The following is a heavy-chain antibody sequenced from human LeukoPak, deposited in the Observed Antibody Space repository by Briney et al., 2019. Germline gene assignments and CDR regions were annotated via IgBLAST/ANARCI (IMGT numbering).Heavy chain of an antibody. CDR2: ISYDVGNK. D-gene: IGHD6-13*01. V-gene: IGHV3-30*18. CDR3: VKDRRSSWTIDN. J-gene: IGHJ4*02. Sequence: PGNSLRLSCAASGFTFSSNAMHWVRQASGKGLEWVAVISYDVGNKYYADSVKGRFTISRDNSKNTLYLQMNSLRTEDTAVYYCVKDRRSSWTIDNWGQGTLVTVSS. CDR1: GFTFSSNA.